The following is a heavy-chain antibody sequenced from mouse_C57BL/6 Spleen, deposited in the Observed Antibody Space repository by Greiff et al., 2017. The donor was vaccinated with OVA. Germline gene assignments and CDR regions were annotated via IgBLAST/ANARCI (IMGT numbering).Heavy chain of an antibody. Sequence: VQLQQSGPELVKPGASVKISCKASGYTFTDYYMNWVKQSPGKSLEWIGDINPNNGGTSYNQKFKGKATLTVDKSSSTAYLELRSLTSEDSAVFYCARMNYGYFDYWGQGTTLTVSS. D-gene: IGHD1-1*01. CDR3: ARMNYGYFDY. J-gene: IGHJ2*01. CDR1: GYTFTDYY. CDR2: INPNNGGT. V-gene: IGHV1-26*01.